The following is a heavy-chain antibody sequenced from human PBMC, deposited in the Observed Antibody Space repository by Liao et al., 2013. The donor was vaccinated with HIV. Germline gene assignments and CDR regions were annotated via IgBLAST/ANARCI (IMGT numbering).Heavy chain of an antibody. CDR2: ISSSGSA. Sequence: QVLLQESGPGLVKPSVTLSLTCTVSGGSISSYYWSWIRQPAGKGLEWIGRISSSGSANYNPSLKNRVTMSLDTSRNQFSLNLNSVTAADTAVYYCARDYDFWSGYYGGNWFDPWGQGTLVTVSS. D-gene: IGHD3-3*01. CDR3: ARDYDFWSGYYGGNWFDP. J-gene: IGHJ5*02. V-gene: IGHV4-4*07. CDR1: GGSISSYY.